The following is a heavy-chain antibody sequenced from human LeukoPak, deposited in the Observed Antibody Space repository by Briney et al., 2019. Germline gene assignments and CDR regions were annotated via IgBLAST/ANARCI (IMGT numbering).Heavy chain of an antibody. CDR3: ARDEKKYCSGGSCPAYFDY. D-gene: IGHD2-15*01. CDR2: ISGGYNGDS. V-gene: IGHV1-18*01. J-gene: IGHJ4*02. CDR1: GYNFRHYG. Sequence: ASVKVSCKTSGYNFRHYGISWVRQAPGQGLEWMAWISGGYNGDSNYALKLRGRLTMTTDTSTSTAYMELRSLRPDDTPVYYCARDEKKYCSGGSCPAYFDYWGQGTLVTVSS.